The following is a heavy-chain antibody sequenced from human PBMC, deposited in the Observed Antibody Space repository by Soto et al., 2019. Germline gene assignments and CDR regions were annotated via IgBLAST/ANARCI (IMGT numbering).Heavy chain of an antibody. CDR1: GFTFSSYL. CDR2: IKHDGSEK. J-gene: IGHJ5*02. V-gene: IGHV3-7*01. D-gene: IGHD3-10*01. CDR3: ARDRGGWFDP. Sequence: PGGALRLSCAASGFTFSSYLMSWVRQSPGKGLEWVANIKHDGSEKYYVDSVKGRFTISRDNAKNSLYLQMNSLRAEDTAVYYCARDRGGWFDPWGQGTLVTVSS.